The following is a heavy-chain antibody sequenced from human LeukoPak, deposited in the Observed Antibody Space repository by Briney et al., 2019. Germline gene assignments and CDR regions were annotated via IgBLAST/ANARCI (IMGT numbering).Heavy chain of an antibody. CDR3: AELGITMIGGV. V-gene: IGHV3-7*01. CDR1: EFTFKNYW. CDR2: IKQDGSEK. J-gene: IGHJ6*04. Sequence: GGSLRLSCAASEFTFKNYWMSWVRQAPGKGLEWVANIKQDGSEKYYVDSAKGRFTISRDNAKNSLYLQMNSLRAEDTAVYYCAELGITMIGGVWGKGTTVTISS. D-gene: IGHD3-10*02.